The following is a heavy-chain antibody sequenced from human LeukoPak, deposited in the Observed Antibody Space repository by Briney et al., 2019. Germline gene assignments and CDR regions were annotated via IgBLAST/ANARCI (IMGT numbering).Heavy chain of an antibody. CDR3: AKDDHIYDFSDYYYYMDV. J-gene: IGHJ6*03. Sequence: PGGSLRLSCAASGFTFSSYAMTWVRQAPGKGLEWVSAISGSGGSTYYADSVKGRFTISRDNSKNTLYLQMNSLRAEDTAVYYCAKDDHIYDFSDYYYYMDVWGKGTTVTVSS. CDR1: GFTFSSYA. D-gene: IGHD3-3*01. CDR2: ISGSGGST. V-gene: IGHV3-23*01.